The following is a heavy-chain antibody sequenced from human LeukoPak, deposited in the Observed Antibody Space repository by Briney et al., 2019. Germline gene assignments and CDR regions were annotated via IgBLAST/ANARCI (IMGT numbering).Heavy chain of an antibody. J-gene: IGHJ5*02. Sequence: PSETLSLTCAVYGGSLSAYYWSWIRQPPGNGLEWIGEIYHSGSKNHNPSLSRRVTISVDTSKNQISLNLGSVTAADTAVYYCARGLPNLRFLERSGSMGWFDPWGQGTLVTVSS. D-gene: IGHD3-3*01. CDR3: ARGLPNLRFLERSGSMGWFDP. CDR2: IYHSGSK. CDR1: GGSLSAYY. V-gene: IGHV4-34*01.